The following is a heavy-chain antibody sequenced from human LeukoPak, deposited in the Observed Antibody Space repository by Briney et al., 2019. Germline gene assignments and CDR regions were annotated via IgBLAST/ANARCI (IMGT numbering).Heavy chain of an antibody. CDR1: GYSISSGYY. CDR2: IYHSGST. CDR3: ASTWIQLWSEYYFDY. J-gene: IGHJ4*02. D-gene: IGHD5-18*01. Sequence: SETLSLTCTVSGYSISSGYYWGWIRQPPGKGLEWIGSIYHSGSTYYNPSLKSRVTISVDTSKNQFSLKLSSVTAADTAVYYCASTWIQLWSEYYFDYWGQGTLVTVSS. V-gene: IGHV4-38-2*02.